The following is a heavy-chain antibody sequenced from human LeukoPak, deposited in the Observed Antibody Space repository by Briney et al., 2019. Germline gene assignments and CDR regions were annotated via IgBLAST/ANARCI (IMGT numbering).Heavy chain of an antibody. J-gene: IGHJ4*02. V-gene: IGHV1-46*01. CDR3: ARDSPHLRFGELLSGLDY. D-gene: IGHD3-10*01. Sequence: GASVKVSCKASGYTFTSYYMHWVRQAPGQGLEWMGIINPSGGSTSYAQEFQGRVTMTRDTSTSTVYMELSSLRSEDTAVYYCARDSPHLRFGELLSGLDYWGQGTLVTVSS. CDR2: INPSGGST. CDR1: GYTFTSYY.